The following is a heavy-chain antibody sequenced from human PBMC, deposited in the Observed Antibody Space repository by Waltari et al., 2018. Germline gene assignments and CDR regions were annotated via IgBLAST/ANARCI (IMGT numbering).Heavy chain of an antibody. D-gene: IGHD6-19*01. CDR3: ASAAVAGIYDYDYYGMDV. Sequence: EVQLVESGGGLVQPGGSLRLSCAASGFTFSSYDMTWVRQAPGKGLEWVSYISSRGSTIYDEDSVKGRVTIARDNAKNSLYLQMNSLRAEDTAVYYGASAAVAGIYDYDYYGMDVWGQGTTVTVSS. CDR1: GFTFSSYD. CDR2: ISSRGSTI. J-gene: IGHJ6*02. V-gene: IGHV3-48*03.